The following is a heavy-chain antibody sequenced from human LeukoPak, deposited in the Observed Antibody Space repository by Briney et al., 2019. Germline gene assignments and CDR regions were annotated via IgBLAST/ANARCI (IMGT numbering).Heavy chain of an antibody. CDR1: GFTFSSYG. D-gene: IGHD3-22*01. V-gene: IGHV3-30*19. CDR3: AREWDQGYYDSSGYWLSYGMDV. Sequence: GGSLRLSCAASGFTFSSYGMHWVRQAPGKGLEWVAVIWYDGRNKFYADSLKGRFTISRDNSKNTLYLQMNSLRAEDTAVYYCAREWDQGYYDSSGYWLSYGMDVWGQGTTVTVSS. J-gene: IGHJ6*02. CDR2: IWYDGRNK.